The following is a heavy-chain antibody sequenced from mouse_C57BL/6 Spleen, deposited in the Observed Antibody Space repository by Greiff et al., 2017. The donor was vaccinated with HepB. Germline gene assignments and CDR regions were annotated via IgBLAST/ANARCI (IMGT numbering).Heavy chain of an antibody. V-gene: IGHV1-81*01. CDR1: GYTFTSYG. CDR3: ARGIYYGNPWFAY. CDR2: IYPRSGNT. J-gene: IGHJ3*01. Sequence: VQLQQSGAELARPGASVKLSCKASGYTFTSYGISWVKQRTGQGLEWIGEIYPRSGNTYYNEKFKGKATLTADKSSSTAYMELRSLTSEDSAVYFCARGIYYGNPWFAYWGQGTLVTVSA. D-gene: IGHD2-1*01.